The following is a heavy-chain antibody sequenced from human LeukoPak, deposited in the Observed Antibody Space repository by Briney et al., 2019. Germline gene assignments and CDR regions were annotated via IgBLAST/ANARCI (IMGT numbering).Heavy chain of an antibody. J-gene: IGHJ6*03. V-gene: IGHV1-2*04. CDR2: INPNSGGT. D-gene: IGHD2-21*01. CDR3: ARAYCGGDCYYYYYYYMDV. CDR1: GYTFTGYY. Sequence: ASVKVSCKSSGYTFTGYYMHWVRQAPGQGLEWMGWINPNSGGTNYAQKFQGWVTMTRDTSISTAYMELSRLRSDDTAVYYCARAYCGGDCYYYYYYYMDVWGKGTTVTVSS.